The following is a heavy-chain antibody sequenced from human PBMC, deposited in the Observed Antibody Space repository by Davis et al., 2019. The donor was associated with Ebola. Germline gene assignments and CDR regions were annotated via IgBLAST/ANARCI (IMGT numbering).Heavy chain of an antibody. CDR1: GFTFSSYA. CDR3: ARGGYGDYWDGLDF. CDR2: ISSNGGST. V-gene: IGHV3-64*01. J-gene: IGHJ3*01. D-gene: IGHD4-17*01. Sequence: GESLKISCAASGFTFSSYAMHWVRQAPGKGLEYVSAISSNGGSTYYANSVKGRFTISRDNSKNTLYLQMGSLRAEDLAVYSCARGGYGDYWDGLDFRGQGTLVTVSS.